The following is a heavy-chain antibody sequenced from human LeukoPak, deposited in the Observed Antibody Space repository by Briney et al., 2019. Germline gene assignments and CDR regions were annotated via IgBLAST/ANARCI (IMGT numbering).Heavy chain of an antibody. CDR1: GFTFSSYE. CDR2: ISSSGSTI. J-gene: IGHJ4*02. Sequence: PGGSLRLSCAASGFTFSSYEMNWVRQAPGKGLEWVSYISSSGSTIYYADSVKGRFTISRDNAKNSLYLQMNSLRAEDTAVYYCARSSRELRGYALWEVMPPFDYWGQGTLVTVSS. CDR3: ARSSRELRGYALWEVMPPFDY. V-gene: IGHV3-48*03. D-gene: IGHD4-23*01.